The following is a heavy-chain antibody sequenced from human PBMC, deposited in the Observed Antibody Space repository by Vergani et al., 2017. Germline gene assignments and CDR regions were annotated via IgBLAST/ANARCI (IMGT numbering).Heavy chain of an antibody. V-gene: IGHV1-69*13. CDR3: ARDPGDGPKEGWFDP. D-gene: IGHD3-16*01. Sequence: QVQLVQSGAEVKKPGSSVKVFCKASGGTFSSYAISWVRQAPGQGLEWMGRIIPIFGTANYAQKFQGRVTITADESTSTAYMELSSLRSEDTAVYYCARDPGDGPKEGWFDPWGQGTLVTVSS. CDR2: IIPIFGTA. J-gene: IGHJ5*02. CDR1: GGTFSSYA.